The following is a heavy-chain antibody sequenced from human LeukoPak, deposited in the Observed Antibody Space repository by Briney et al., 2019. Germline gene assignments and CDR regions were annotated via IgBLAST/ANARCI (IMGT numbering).Heavy chain of an antibody. J-gene: IGHJ5*02. CDR1: GGSTSSSSYY. CDR2: IYYSGST. Sequence: SETLSLTCTVSGGSTSSSSYYWGWIRQPPGKGLEWIGSIYYSGSTYYNPSLKSRVTISVDTSKNQFSLKLSSVTAADTAVYYCARRMVVAVYNWFDPWGQGTLVTVSS. D-gene: IGHD2-15*01. V-gene: IGHV4-39*01. CDR3: ARRMVVAVYNWFDP.